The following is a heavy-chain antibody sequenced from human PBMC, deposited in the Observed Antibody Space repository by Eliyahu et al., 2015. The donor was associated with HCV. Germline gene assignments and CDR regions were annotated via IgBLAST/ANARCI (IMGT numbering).Heavy chain of an antibody. Sequence: QVQLVESGGGVVQPGRSLRLSXAASGFTFSSYGMXXVRQAPGKGLEXVAVIXYDGSNKYXAVXVKGRFTIXRDNSKNTLYLQMNSLRAEDTAVYYCAREGASCSGXSCYSIFASDAFDIWGQGTMVTVSS. CDR2: IXYDGSNK. CDR3: AREGASCSGXSCYSIFASDAFDI. V-gene: IGHV3-33*01. CDR1: GFTFSSYG. J-gene: IGHJ3*02. D-gene: IGHD2-15*01.